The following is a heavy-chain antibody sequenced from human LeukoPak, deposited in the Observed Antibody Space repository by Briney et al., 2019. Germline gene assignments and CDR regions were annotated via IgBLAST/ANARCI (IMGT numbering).Heavy chain of an antibody. CDR2: ISGSGTDA. J-gene: IGHJ6*03. D-gene: IGHD3-16*01. V-gene: IGHV3-23*01. Sequence: GGSLRLSCAASGFTFSSHAMRWVRQAPGKGLEWVSAISGSGTDAYYADSVEGRFSISRDNSKNTLYLQMNSLRAEDTAIYYCAKIMLEAYYYMDVWGKGTTVIVSS. CDR1: GFTFSSHA. CDR3: AKIMLEAYYYMDV.